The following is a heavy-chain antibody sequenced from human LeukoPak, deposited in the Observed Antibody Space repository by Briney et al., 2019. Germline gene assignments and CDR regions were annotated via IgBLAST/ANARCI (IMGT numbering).Heavy chain of an antibody. CDR2: IWYDGSTK. Sequence: GGSLRLSCGASGFTFSNYGIHWVRQAPGKEMEWVAVIWYDGSTKYYGDSVRGRFTISRDNSKNTVYLQMNSLRAEDTAVYYCVRDYRTGSYYPETWGQGTLVTVSS. J-gene: IGHJ4*02. CDR1: GFTFSNYG. CDR3: VRDYRTGSYYPET. V-gene: IGHV3-33*01. D-gene: IGHD3-10*01.